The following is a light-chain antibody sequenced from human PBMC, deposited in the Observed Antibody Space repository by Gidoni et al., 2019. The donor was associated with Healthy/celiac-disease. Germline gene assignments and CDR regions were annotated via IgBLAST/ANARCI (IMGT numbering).Light chain of an antibody. CDR2: GAS. V-gene: IGKV3-20*01. J-gene: IGKJ2*01. Sequence: EIVLTQSPGTLSLSPGENATLSCRASQSVSSSYLAWYQQNPGQAPSLLIYGASSRATGIPDRFSGSGSGTDFTLTISRLEPEDFAVYYCQQYGSAPYTFGQGTKLEIK. CDR3: QQYGSAPYT. CDR1: QSVSSSY.